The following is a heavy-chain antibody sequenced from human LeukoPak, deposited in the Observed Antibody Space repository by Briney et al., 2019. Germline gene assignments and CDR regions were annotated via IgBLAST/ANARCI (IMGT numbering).Heavy chain of an antibody. CDR3: AKVDAPRFGELLYSFDY. CDR2: ISGSGGST. J-gene: IGHJ4*02. V-gene: IGHV3-23*01. CDR1: GFTFSAYA. Sequence: GGSLRLSCAASGFTFSAYAMSWVRQAPGKGLEWVSTISGSGGSTYYADSVKGRFTISRDNSKNTLYVQMNSLRAEDTAVYYCAKVDAPRFGELLYSFDYWGQGTLVTVSS. D-gene: IGHD3-10*01.